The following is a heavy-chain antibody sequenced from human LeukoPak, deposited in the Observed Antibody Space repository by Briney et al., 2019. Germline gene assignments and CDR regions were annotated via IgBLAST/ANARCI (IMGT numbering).Heavy chain of an antibody. CDR1: GFSFSTFD. Sequence: GGSLRLSCAASGFSFSTFDMSWVRQAPGKGLEWVSVMLGRRDNTYYADSVKGRFTISRGNSQNTLYLQMNSPRADDTAVYFCVKGAWLDYWGQGTLVTVSS. CDR3: VKGAWLDY. J-gene: IGHJ4*02. V-gene: IGHV3-23*01. CDR2: MLGRRDNT. D-gene: IGHD3-10*01.